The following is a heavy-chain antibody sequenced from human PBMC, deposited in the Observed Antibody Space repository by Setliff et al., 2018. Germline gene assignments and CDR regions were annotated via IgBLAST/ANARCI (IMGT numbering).Heavy chain of an antibody. Sequence: PSETLSLTCTVSGGSISRGSYDWSWIRQPAGKGLEWIGRIYTSGSTNYNPSLKSRVTISVDTSKNQFSLKLSSVTAADTAVYYSARGGYSYGLGGFPLDYWGQGTLVTVSS. CDR3: ARGGYSYGLGGFPLDY. V-gene: IGHV4-61*02. D-gene: IGHD5-18*01. J-gene: IGHJ4*02. CDR2: IYTSGST. CDR1: GGSISRGSYD.